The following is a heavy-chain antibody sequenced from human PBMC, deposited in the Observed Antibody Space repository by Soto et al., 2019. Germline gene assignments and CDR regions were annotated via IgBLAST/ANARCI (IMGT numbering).Heavy chain of an antibody. Sequence: DVQLVESGGGLVKPGGSLRLSCAASGFNFHTYTMTWVRQAPGKGLEWVSYISGTSETIFYADSVKGRFTISRDNAKNSLYLQLNSLRDEETAVYYCATGYCRSDNCHFTHWGQGTLVTASS. CDR1: GFNFHTYT. D-gene: IGHD2-2*03. CDR3: ATGYCRSDNCHFTH. V-gene: IGHV3-48*02. CDR2: ISGTSETI. J-gene: IGHJ4*02.